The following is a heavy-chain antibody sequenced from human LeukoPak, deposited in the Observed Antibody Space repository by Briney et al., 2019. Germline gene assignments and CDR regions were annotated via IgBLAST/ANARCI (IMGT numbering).Heavy chain of an antibody. Sequence: GGTLRLSCAASGFTFSSYAMSWVRQAPGKGLEWVSTISGSGGNTYYADSVKGRFTISRDNSKNTLYLQMNSLRAEDTAVYYCAKLGDILTGYPYYFDYWGQGTLVTVSS. CDR3: AKLGDILTGYPYYFDY. V-gene: IGHV3-23*01. J-gene: IGHJ4*02. CDR1: GFTFSSYA. CDR2: ISGSGGNT. D-gene: IGHD3-9*01.